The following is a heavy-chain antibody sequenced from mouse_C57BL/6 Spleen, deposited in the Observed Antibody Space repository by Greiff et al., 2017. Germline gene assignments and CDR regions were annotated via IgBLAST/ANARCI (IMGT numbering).Heavy chain of an antibody. J-gene: IGHJ4*01. D-gene: IGHD2-1*01. V-gene: IGHV1-82*01. CDR2: IYPGDGDT. CDR3: ARSPYGNRLYYYAMDY. CDR1: GYAFSSSW. Sequence: QVQLKESGPELVKPGASVKISCKASGYAFSSSWMNWVKQRPGKGLEWIGRIYPGDGDTNYNGKFKGKATLTADKSSSTAYMQLSSLTSEDSAVYFGARSPYGNRLYYYAMDYWGQGTSVTVSS.